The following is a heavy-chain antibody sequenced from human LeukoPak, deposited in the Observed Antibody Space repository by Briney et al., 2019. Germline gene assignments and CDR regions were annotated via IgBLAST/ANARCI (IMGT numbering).Heavy chain of an antibody. CDR3: ARLPYYDSSGYYY. CDR1: GGSFSGYY. D-gene: IGHD3-22*01. J-gene: IGHJ4*02. Sequence: SETLSLTCAVYGGSFSGYYWSWIRQPPGKGLEWIGEINHSGSTNYNPSLKSRVTISVDTSKNQFSLKLSSVTAADTAVYYCARLPYYDSSGYYYWGQGTLVTVSS. CDR2: INHSGST. V-gene: IGHV4-34*01.